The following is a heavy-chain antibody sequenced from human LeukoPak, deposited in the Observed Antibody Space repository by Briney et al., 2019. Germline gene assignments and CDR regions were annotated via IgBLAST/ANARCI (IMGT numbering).Heavy chain of an antibody. CDR2: ISGSGGST. V-gene: IGHV3-23*01. CDR3: AKGGGSSYYYYMDV. CDR1: GFTFSSYG. Sequence: GGTLRLSCAASGFTFSSYGMIWVRQAPGKGLEWVSAISGSGGSTYYADSVKGRFTISRDNSKNTLYLQMNSLRAEDTAVYSCAKGGGSSYYYYMDVRGKGTTVTISS. J-gene: IGHJ6*03. D-gene: IGHD6-13*01.